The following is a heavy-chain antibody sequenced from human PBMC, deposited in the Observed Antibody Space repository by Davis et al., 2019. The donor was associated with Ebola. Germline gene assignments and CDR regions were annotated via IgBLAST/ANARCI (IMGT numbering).Heavy chain of an antibody. CDR2: IFRRDPDT. V-gene: IGHV5-51*01. J-gene: IGHJ5*02. Sequence: ESLKIPCRGPGFTYSASWLAWVRQLPGKGLERMGIIFRRDPDTRYSPSFQGQVTISVDKSISTTYLQWSSLKASDSATYYCARGEDNYGWTSGWYFDTWGKGTLVTDSS. CDR1: GFTYSASW. D-gene: IGHD6-19*01. CDR3: ARGEDNYGWTSGWYFDT.